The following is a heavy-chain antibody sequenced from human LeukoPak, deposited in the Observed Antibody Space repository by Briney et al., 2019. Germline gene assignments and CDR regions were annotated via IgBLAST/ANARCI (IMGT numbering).Heavy chain of an antibody. CDR1: GFTFSSYA. CDR3: AKDSSNYYDSSGYFDAFDI. CDR2: ISGSGGST. Sequence: SGGSLRLSCAASGFTFSSYAMSWVRQAPGKGLGWVSAISGSGGSTYYADSVKGRFTISRDNSKNTLYLQMNSLRAEDTAVYYCAKDSSNYYDSSGYFDAFDIWGQGTMVTVPS. V-gene: IGHV3-23*01. J-gene: IGHJ3*02. D-gene: IGHD3-22*01.